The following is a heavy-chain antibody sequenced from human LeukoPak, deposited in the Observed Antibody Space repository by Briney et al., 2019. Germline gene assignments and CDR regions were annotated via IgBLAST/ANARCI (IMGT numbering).Heavy chain of an antibody. D-gene: IGHD1-7*01. V-gene: IGHV1-69*06. CDR1: GGTFSSYA. Sequence: SVKVSCKASGGTFSSYAISWVRQAPGQGLEWMGGIIPIFGTANYAQKFQGRVTITADKSTSTAYMELRSLRSDDTAVYYCARGGTRDAFDIWGQGTMVTVSS. CDR2: IIPIFGTA. J-gene: IGHJ3*02. CDR3: ARGGTRDAFDI.